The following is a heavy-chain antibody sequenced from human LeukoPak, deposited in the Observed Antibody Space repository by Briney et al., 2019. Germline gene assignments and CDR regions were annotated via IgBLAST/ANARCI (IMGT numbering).Heavy chain of an antibody. D-gene: IGHD6-19*01. J-gene: IGHJ4*02. CDR1: GFTFNDYY. CDR2: ISSSGSTI. CDR3: ASDSFSSAWYFDY. Sequence: GGSLRLSCAASGFTFNDYYMSWIRQAPGKGLECVSYISSSGSTIYYADSVKGRCTISRDNAKNSLYLQMNSLRAEDTAVYYCASDSFSSAWYFDYWGQGTLVTVSS. V-gene: IGHV3-11*01.